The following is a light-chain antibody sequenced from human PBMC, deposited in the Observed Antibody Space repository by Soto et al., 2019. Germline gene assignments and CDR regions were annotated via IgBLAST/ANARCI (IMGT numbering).Light chain of an antibody. V-gene: IGKV3-20*01. CDR3: QQYGGVPYT. CDR1: ESISIDY. Sequence: EIVLTQSPGTLSLSPGHRVTLSCRASESISIDYFAWYQQRLGQAPRLLIYGASSGATGIPDRFSGSGSGKDFTLTISILEPEDFAIYYCQQYGGVPYTFGQGTKLEIK. J-gene: IGKJ2*01. CDR2: GAS.